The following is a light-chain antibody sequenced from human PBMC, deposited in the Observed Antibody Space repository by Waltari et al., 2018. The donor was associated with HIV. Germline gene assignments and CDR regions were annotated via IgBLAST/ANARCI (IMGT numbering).Light chain of an antibody. J-gene: IGLJ1*01. V-gene: IGLV7-46*01. CDR2: DTC. Sequence: QAVVTQEPSVTVSPGGTVTLTCGPRPGAVTTVHYPYWFPQKPGQAPRTLIYDTCNKHAWTPARFSGSLLGGKAALTLSGAQPEDEAEYYCLVSYSDTYVFGTGTKVTVL. CDR3: LVSYSDTYV. CDR1: PGAVTTVHY.